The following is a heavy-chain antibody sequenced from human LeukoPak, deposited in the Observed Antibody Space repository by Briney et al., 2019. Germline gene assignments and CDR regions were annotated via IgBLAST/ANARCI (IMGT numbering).Heavy chain of an antibody. CDR2: ISSSSSYI. CDR3: ARDGAYCGGDCSGFYFDY. J-gene: IGHJ4*02. D-gene: IGHD2-21*02. Sequence: GGSLRLSCAASGFTFSSYSMNWVRQAPGKGLEWVSSISSSSSYIYYADSVKGRFTISGDNAKNSLYLQMNSLRAEDTAVYYCARDGAYCGGDCSGFYFDYWGQGTLVTVSS. CDR1: GFTFSSYS. V-gene: IGHV3-21*01.